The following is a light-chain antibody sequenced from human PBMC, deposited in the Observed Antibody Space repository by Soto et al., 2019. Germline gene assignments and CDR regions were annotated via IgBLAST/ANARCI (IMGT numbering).Light chain of an antibody. CDR2: GAS. V-gene: IGKV3D-20*02. J-gene: IGKJ4*01. Sequence: PANLSSRRRRRITKSRKTVQSVSSSYLAWYQQKPGQAPRLLIYGASSGATGIPDRFGVRGSGTDLSLAIGGLEPVVLAVYYCQHRSNWPRRSVGGGTKVDI. CDR3: QHRSNWPRRS. CDR1: QSVSSSY.